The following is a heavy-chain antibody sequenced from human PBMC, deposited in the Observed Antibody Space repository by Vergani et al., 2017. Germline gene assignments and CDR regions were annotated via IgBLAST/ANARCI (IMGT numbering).Heavy chain of an antibody. CDR2: IYSGGST. Sequence: EVQLVESGGGLVQPGGSLRLSCAASGFTVSSNYMSWVRQAPGKGLEWVSVIYSGGSTYYSASVKGRFTISRDNYKNTMYLQMNSRRAEDTAVYYCARRYSSSLEDWGQGTLVTVSS. V-gene: IGHV3-66*02. CDR1: GFTVSSNY. D-gene: IGHD6-13*01. CDR3: ARRYSSSLED. J-gene: IGHJ4*02.